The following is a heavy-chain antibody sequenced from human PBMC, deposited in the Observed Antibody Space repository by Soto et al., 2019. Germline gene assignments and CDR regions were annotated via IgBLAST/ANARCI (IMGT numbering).Heavy chain of an antibody. V-gene: IGHV4-39*01. CDR3: YADPNAVMDV. CDR1: GGSISSRSYY. J-gene: IGHJ6*02. Sequence: SETLSLTCTVSGGSISSRSYYWGWIRQPPGKGLEWIGSIYYSGSTYYNPSLKSRVTVSVDTSKNQFSLKLSSVTAADTAVYYCYADPNAVMDVWGQGTTVTVSS. CDR2: IYYSGST. D-gene: IGHD2-2*01.